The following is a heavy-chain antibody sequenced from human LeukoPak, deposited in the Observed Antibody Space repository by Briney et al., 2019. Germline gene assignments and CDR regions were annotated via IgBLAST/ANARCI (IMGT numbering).Heavy chain of an antibody. CDR1: GFTLTNAW. V-gene: IGHV3-15*01. J-gene: IGHJ4*02. CDR3: TTVYCSSTSCAMSGNY. D-gene: IGHD2-2*01. CDR2: IKSKTEGETA. Sequence: GGSLRLSCAASGFTLTNAWMSWVRQAPGKGLEWVGRIKSKTEGETADYAAPVKGRFTISRDDSKNTLYLHMNSLKTEDTAVYYCTTVYCSSTSCAMSGNYWGQGTLVTVSS.